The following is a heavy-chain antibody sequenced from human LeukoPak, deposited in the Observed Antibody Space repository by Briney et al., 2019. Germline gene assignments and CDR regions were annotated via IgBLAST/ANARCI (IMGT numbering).Heavy chain of an antibody. D-gene: IGHD2-15*01. J-gene: IGHJ6*04. CDR3: ARDEVGDCSGGSCYSPRYYYYYGMDV. CDR1: GYTFTSYG. CDR2: ISAYNGNT. Sequence: ASVKVSCKASGYTFTSYGISWVRQAPGQGLEWMGWISAYNGNTNYAQKLQGRVTMTTDTSTSTAYMELRSLRSDDTAVYYCARDEVGDCSGGSCYSPRYYYYYGMDVWGKGTTVTVSS. V-gene: IGHV1-18*04.